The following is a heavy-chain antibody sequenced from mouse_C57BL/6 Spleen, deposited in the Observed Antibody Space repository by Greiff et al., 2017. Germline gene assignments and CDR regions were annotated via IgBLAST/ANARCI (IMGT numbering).Heavy chain of an antibody. CDR3: TRDAVVASDY. V-gene: IGHV1-15*01. Sequence: QVQLQQSGAELVRPGASVTLSCKASGYTFTDYEMHWVKQTPVHGLEWIGAIDPETGGTADNQKFKGKAILTADKSSSTAYMELRSLTSEDSAVYYCTRDAVVASDYWGQGTTLTVSS. D-gene: IGHD1-1*01. CDR1: GYTFTDYE. J-gene: IGHJ2*01. CDR2: IDPETGGT.